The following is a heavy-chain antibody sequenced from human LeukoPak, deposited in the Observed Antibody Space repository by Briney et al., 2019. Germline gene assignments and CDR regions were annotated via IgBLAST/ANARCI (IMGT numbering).Heavy chain of an antibody. J-gene: IGHJ4*02. CDR2: ISLAGQT. D-gene: IGHD1-26*01. Sequence: RSSGTLSLTCGVSGGSISGTNWWNWVRQPPGQGLEWIGEISLAGQTNYNPSLNGRVTMSLDKSSNQLSLHLTSVTAADTATYFCSRESGPFCPFGYWGQGTLVIVSS. V-gene: IGHV4-4*02. CDR3: SRESGPFCPFGY. CDR1: GGSISGTNW.